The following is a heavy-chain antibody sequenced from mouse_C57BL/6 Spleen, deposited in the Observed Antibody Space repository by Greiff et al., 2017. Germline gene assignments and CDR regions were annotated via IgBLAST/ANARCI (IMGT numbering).Heavy chain of an antibody. CDR3: VRSGYYGSSYGYFDV. D-gene: IGHD1-1*01. CDR1: GFSFNTYA. V-gene: IGHV10-1*01. J-gene: IGHJ1*03. Sequence: GGGLVQPKGSLKLPCAASGFSFNTYAMNWVRQAPGKGLEWVARIRSKSNNYATYYADSVKDRFTISRDDSESMLYLQMNNLKTEDTAMYYCVRSGYYGSSYGYFDVWGTGTTVTVSS. CDR2: IRSKSNNYAT.